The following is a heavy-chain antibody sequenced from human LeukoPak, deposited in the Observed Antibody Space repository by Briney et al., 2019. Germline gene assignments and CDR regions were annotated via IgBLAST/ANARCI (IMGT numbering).Heavy chain of an antibody. CDR2: IYPGDSDT. CDR1: GYSFTSYW. D-gene: IGHD2-2*01. V-gene: IGHV5-51*01. J-gene: IGHJ5*02. CDR3: ARVPDIVVAHNWLDR. Sequence: GESLKISCKGSGYSFTSYWIGWVRQMPGKGLEWMGIIYPGDSDTRYSPSFQGQVTISADKSISTAYLQWSSLKASDTAMYYCARVPDIVVAHNWLDRLGQGTLVTVSS.